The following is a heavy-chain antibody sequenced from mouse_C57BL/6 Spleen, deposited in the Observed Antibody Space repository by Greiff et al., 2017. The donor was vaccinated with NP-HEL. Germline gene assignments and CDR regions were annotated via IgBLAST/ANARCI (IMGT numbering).Heavy chain of an antibody. J-gene: IGHJ4*01. Sequence: EVKLVESGGGLVQPKGSLKLSCAASGFSFNTYAMNWVRQAPGKGLEWVARIRSKSNNYATYYADSVKDRFTISRDDSESMLYLQMNNLKTEDTAMYYCVRHAPDYYGSSYYAMDYWGQGTAVTVAS. V-gene: IGHV10-1*01. CDR2: IRSKSNNYAT. CDR3: VRHAPDYYGSSYYAMDY. D-gene: IGHD1-1*01. CDR1: GFSFNTYA.